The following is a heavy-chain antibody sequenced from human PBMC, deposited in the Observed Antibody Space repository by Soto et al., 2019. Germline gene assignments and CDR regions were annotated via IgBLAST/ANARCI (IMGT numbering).Heavy chain of an antibody. CDR1: GYTFTSYG. D-gene: IGHD6-13*01. CDR3: AIRYSSRWYPDDNWFDP. Sequence: ASVKVSCKASGYTFTSYGISWVRQAPGQGLEWMGWISAYNGNTNYAQKLQGRVTMTTDTSTSTAYMELRSLRSDDTAVYYCAIRYSSRWYPDDNWFDPWGQGTLVTVYS. V-gene: IGHV1-18*04. J-gene: IGHJ5*02. CDR2: ISAYNGNT.